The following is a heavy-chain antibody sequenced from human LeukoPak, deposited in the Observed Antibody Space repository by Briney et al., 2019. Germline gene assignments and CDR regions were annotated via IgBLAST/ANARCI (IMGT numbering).Heavy chain of an antibody. CDR1: GYTLTELS. Sequence: ASVKVSCKVSGYTLTELSMHWVRQAPGKGLEWMGGFDPEDGETIYAQKFQGRVTMTTDTSTSTAYMELRSLRSDDTAVYYCARVYSSGWYYFDYWGQGTLVTVSS. D-gene: IGHD6-19*01. V-gene: IGHV1-24*01. CDR3: ARVYSSGWYYFDY. CDR2: FDPEDGET. J-gene: IGHJ4*02.